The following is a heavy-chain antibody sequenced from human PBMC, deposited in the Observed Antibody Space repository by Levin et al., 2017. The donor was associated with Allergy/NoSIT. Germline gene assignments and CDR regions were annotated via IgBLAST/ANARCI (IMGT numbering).Heavy chain of an antibody. V-gene: IGHV4-34*01. Sequence: SPTLSLTCAVYGGSFSGYYWSWIRQPPGKGLEWIGEINHSGSTNYNPSLKSRVTISVDTSKNQFSLKLSSVTAADTAVYYCARGLAGLHPGWGQGTLVTVSS. CDR1: GGSFSGYY. CDR3: ARGLAGLHPG. D-gene: IGHD4-11*01. CDR2: INHSGST. J-gene: IGHJ4*02.